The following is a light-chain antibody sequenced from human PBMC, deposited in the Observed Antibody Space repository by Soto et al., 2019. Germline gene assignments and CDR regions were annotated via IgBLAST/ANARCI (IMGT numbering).Light chain of an antibody. V-gene: IGLV2-18*02. CDR1: SSDVGSYNR. CDR2: EVS. J-gene: IGLJ1*01. CDR3: ASYTTHTARFV. Sequence: QSALTQPPSVSGSPGQSVTIPCTGTSSDVGSYNRVSWYHQAPGTAPRLMIYEVSNRPSGVPDRFSGSKSGNKASLTISGLQAEDEADYDCASYTTHTARFVFGTGTKLTVL.